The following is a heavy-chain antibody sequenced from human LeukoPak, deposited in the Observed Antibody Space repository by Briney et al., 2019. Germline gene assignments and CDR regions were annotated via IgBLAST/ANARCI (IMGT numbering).Heavy chain of an antibody. J-gene: IGHJ4*02. CDR2: IFPSGGST. CDR3: AREVTGSSYFDY. Sequence: ASVKVSCKASGYTFTTYYMHWMRQAPGQGLEWMGIIFPSGGSTNYAQSFQGRVTMTRDTSTSTVYMELSSLRSDDTAVYYCAREVTGSSYFDYWGQGTLVTVSS. CDR1: GYTFTTYY. V-gene: IGHV1-46*01. D-gene: IGHD1-14*01.